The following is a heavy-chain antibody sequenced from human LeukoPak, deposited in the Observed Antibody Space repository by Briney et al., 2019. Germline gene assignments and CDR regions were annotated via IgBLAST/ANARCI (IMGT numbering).Heavy chain of an antibody. D-gene: IGHD6-6*01. CDR2: ISSSSSYI. V-gene: IGHV3-21*01. J-gene: IGHJ4*02. CDR3: ARGRWSSSSWVKTPSDFDY. CDR1: GFTFSSYS. Sequence: GGSLRLSCAASGFTFSSYSMNWVRQAPGKGLEWVSSISSSSSYIYYADSVKGRFTISRDNAKNLLYLQMNSLRAEDTAVYYCARGRWSSSSWVKTPSDFDYWGQGTLVTVSS.